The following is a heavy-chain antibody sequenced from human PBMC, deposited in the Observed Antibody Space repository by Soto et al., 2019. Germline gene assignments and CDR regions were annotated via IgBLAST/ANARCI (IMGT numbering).Heavy chain of an antibody. CDR2: IYSGGST. J-gene: IGHJ6*02. Sequence: PGGSLRLSCAASGFTVSSNYMSWVRQAPGKGLEWVSVIYSGGSTYYADSVKGRFTISRDNSKNTLYLQMNSLRAEDTAVYYCASLRPGGHYYYGMDVWGQGTTVTVSS. CDR3: ASLRPGGHYYYGMDV. V-gene: IGHV3-53*01. CDR1: GFTVSSNY.